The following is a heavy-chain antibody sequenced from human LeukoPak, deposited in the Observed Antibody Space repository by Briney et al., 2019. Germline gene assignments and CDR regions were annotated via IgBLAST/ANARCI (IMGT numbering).Heavy chain of an antibody. CDR2: ISGSTGST. CDR1: GFTFSNYA. Sequence: QPGGSLRLSCAASGFTFSNYAMNWVRQAPAKGLEWVSLISGSTGSTYYADSVKGRFSISRDNSKNTVYLQMNSLRVEDTAVYYCASGKLCSGGRCYFDYWGQGTLVTVSS. V-gene: IGHV3-23*01. CDR3: ASGKLCSGGRCYFDY. J-gene: IGHJ4*02. D-gene: IGHD2-15*01.